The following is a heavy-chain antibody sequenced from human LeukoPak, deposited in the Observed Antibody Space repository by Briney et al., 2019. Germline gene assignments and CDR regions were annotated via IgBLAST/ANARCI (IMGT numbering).Heavy chain of an antibody. Sequence: ASVKVSCKASGYTFITYDINWVRQAPGQGLEWLGGIIPMSSTTKYAQNFQGRVTITADESTSTAFMELSSLRPEDTAVYYCARPRTYYDSWSGYPPFDYWGQGTLVTVSS. D-gene: IGHD3-3*01. J-gene: IGHJ4*02. CDR3: ARPRTYYDSWSGYPPFDY. CDR1: GYTFITYD. CDR2: IIPMSSTT. V-gene: IGHV1-69*13.